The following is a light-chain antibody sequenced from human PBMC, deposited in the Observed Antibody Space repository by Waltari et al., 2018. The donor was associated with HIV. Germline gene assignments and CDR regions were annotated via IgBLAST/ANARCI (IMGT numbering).Light chain of an antibody. V-gene: IGLV1-44*01. CDR2: SNN. CDR1: SSNIGSNT. Sequence: QSVLTQPPSASGTPGQRVTISCSGSSSNIGSNTVNWYQQPPGTAPKLLIYSNNQRSSGVPDRFSGSKSGTSASLAISGLQSEEEADYYCAAWDDSLNGPVFGGGTKLTVL. J-gene: IGLJ3*02. CDR3: AAWDDSLNGPV.